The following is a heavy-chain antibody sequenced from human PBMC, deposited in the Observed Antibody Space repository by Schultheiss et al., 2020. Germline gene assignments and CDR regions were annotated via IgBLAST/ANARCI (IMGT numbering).Heavy chain of an antibody. J-gene: IGHJ4*02. D-gene: IGHD4-17*01. V-gene: IGHV3-30-3*01. CDR2: ISYDGSNK. CDR3: ARARTVSFDY. Sequence: GGSLRLSCAASGFTFSNAWMNWVRQAPGKGLEWVTFISYDGSNKYYADSVKGRFTISRDNSKNTLYLQMNSLRAEDTAVYYCARARTVSFDYWGQGTLVTVSS. CDR1: GFTFSNAW.